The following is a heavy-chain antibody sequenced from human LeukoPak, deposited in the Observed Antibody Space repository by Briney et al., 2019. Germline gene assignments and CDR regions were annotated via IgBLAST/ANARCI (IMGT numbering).Heavy chain of an antibody. CDR1: GFTFTNYV. V-gene: IGHV3-30-3*01. D-gene: IGHD6-19*01. J-gene: IGHJ4*02. CDR3: ARGLGCSSGWSKGYFDY. Sequence: GGSLRLSCAVSGFTFTNYVMHWVRQSPGKGLEWVAVISCDGNNKYYADSVKGRFTISRDNFKNTLYLQMNSLRAEDTAVYYCARGLGCSSGWSKGYFDYWGQGTLVTVSS. CDR2: ISCDGNNK.